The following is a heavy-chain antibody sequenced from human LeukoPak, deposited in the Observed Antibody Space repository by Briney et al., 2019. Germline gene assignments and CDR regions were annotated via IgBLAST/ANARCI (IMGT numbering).Heavy chain of an antibody. J-gene: IGHJ4*02. CDR2: ISSSGSTI. V-gene: IGHV3-11*04. CDR3: ARERFGELFPSFDY. CDR1: GFTFSDYY. Sequence: GGSLRLSCAASGFTFSDYYMSWIRQAPGKGLERVSYISSSGSTIYYADSVKGRFTISRDNAKNSLYLQMNSLRAEDTAVYYCARERFGELFPSFDYWGQGTLVTVSS. D-gene: IGHD3-10*01.